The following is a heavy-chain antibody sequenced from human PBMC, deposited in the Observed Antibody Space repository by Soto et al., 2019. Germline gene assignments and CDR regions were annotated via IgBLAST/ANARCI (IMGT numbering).Heavy chain of an antibody. J-gene: IGHJ6*02. Sequence: GESLKISCKGSGYSFTNYWISWVRQMPGKGLEWMGRIDPSDSYTNYSPSFQGHVTISADTSISTASLQWSSLKASDTAIYYCARHIGYNYGGFLYRYGMDVWGQGTTVTVSS. CDR1: GYSFTNYW. CDR2: IDPSDSYT. V-gene: IGHV5-10-1*01. D-gene: IGHD5-18*01. CDR3: ARHIGYNYGGFLYRYGMDV.